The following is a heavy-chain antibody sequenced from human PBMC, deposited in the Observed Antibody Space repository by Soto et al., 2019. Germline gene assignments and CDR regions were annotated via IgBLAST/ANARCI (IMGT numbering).Heavy chain of an antibody. V-gene: IGHV2-5*01. CDR2: IHWYDEK. CDR1: GFSLNTRGVG. D-gene: IGHD6-19*01. CDR3: VYRPCVLGSGWNFDF. J-gene: IGHJ4*02. Sequence: QITLKESGPTLVIPTQTLTLTCTFSGFSLNTRGVGVGWIRQPPGKALEWVALIHWYDEKRYSPSLRNTLTITKDTSKNQVVLIMTNMVPVDTATYYCVYRPCVLGSGWNFDFWGQGILVTVSS.